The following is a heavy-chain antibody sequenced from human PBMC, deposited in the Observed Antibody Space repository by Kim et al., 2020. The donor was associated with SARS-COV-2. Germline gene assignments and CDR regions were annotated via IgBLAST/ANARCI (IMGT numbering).Heavy chain of an antibody. V-gene: IGHV3-23*01. CDR3: AGKAIVGVSGGFDP. Sequence: YADAGKGRFTISRDNSKNSMYLQMKSLGADDTALYYWAGKAIVGVSGGFDPWGQGTLVTVSS. J-gene: IGHJ5*02. D-gene: IGHD2-21*01.